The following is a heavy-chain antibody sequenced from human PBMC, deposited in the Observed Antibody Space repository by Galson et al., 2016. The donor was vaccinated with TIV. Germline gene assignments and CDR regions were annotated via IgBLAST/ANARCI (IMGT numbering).Heavy chain of an antibody. CDR1: GYAFTGYY. CDR2: INHASGDT. J-gene: IGHJ3*02. V-gene: IGHV1-2*02. D-gene: IGHD4-17*01. Sequence: SVRVSCTASGYAFTGYYMHWVRQAPGQGLEWMGWINHASGDTNYFQKFKGRVTITRDTSINTAYMELRNLKSDDTAVYSCARDPSPVTTSPFDIWGQGTMVTVSS. CDR3: ARDPSPVTTSPFDI.